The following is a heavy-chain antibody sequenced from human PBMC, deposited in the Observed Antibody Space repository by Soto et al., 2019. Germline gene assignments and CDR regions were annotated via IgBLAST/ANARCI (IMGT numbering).Heavy chain of an antibody. J-gene: IGHJ3*02. CDR2: IYYSGST. CDR1: GGSISSYY. Sequence: PSETLSLTCTVSGGSISSYYWSWIRQPPGKGLEWIGYIYYSGSTNYNPSLKSRVTISVDTSKNQFSLKLSSVTAADTAVYYCARRRDGYNDAFDIWGQGTMVTVSS. CDR3: ARRRDGYNDAFDI. V-gene: IGHV4-59*08. D-gene: IGHD5-12*01.